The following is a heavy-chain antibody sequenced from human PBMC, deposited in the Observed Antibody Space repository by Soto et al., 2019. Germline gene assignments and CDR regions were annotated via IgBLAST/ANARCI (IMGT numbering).Heavy chain of an antibody. Sequence: PGESLKISCKGSGYSFTSYWICWVRQMPGKGLEWMGIIYPGDSDTRYSPSFQGQVTISADKSISTAYLQWSSLKASDTAMYYCAIHDFWSGYYTAFDIWGQGTMVTVSS. CDR2: IYPGDSDT. V-gene: IGHV5-51*01. J-gene: IGHJ3*02. CDR1: GYSFTSYW. D-gene: IGHD3-3*01. CDR3: AIHDFWSGYYTAFDI.